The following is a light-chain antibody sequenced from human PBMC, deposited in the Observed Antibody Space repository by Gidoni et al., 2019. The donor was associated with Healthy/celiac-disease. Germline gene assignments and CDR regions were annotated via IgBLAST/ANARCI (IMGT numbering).Light chain of an antibody. CDR1: SSNIGSNY. V-gene: IGLV1-47*01. CDR2: RNN. Sequence: QSVLTQPPSASGTPGQRVTISCSGSSSNIGSNYVYWYQQLPGTAPKLLIYRNNQRPSGVPDRFSGSKSGTSASLAISGLRSEDEADYYCAAWDDSLSVLRVVFGGGTKLTVL. CDR3: AAWDDSLSVLRVV. J-gene: IGLJ2*01.